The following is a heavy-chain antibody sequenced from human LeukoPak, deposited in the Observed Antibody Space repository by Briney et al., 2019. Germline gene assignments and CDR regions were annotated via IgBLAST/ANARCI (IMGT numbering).Heavy chain of an antibody. Sequence: GASVKVSCKTSGYTFTTCAVHWVRQAPGQRLEWVGWIHADSGNTKYSQKLQGRVAIARDTSASTIYMELTSLRIEDTAVYFCTIGLAGDWDAFDIWGLGTMVTVSS. V-gene: IGHV1-3*01. CDR2: IHADSGNT. CDR1: GYTFTTCA. CDR3: TIGLAGDWDAFDI. D-gene: IGHD6-19*01. J-gene: IGHJ3*02.